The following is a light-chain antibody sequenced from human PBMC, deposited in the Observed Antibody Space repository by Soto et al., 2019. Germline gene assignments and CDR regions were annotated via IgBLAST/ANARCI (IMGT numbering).Light chain of an antibody. CDR2: DVS. J-gene: IGLJ1*01. CDR3: SSYTSSSTLYV. CDR1: SSDVGDYNY. Sequence: SLLTQPSSLSGSPVQSITISCTETSSDVGDYNYVSWYQQHPGKAPKLMIYDVSNRPSGVSNRFSGSKSGNTASLTISGLQAEDEADYYCSSYTSSSTLYVFGTGTKVTVL. V-gene: IGLV2-14*01.